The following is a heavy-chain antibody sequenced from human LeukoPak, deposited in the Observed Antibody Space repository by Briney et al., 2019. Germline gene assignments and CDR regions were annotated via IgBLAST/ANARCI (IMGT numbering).Heavy chain of an antibody. CDR1: GFTFSSYA. D-gene: IGHD2-2*01. J-gene: IGHJ5*02. CDR2: ISYDESNK. V-gene: IGHV3-30-3*01. Sequence: GGSLRLSCAASGFTFSSYAMHWVRQAPGKGLEWVAVISYDESNKYYADSVKGRFTISRDNSKNTPYLQMNSLRAEDTAVYYCARGYCSSTSCPRSFDPWGQGTLVTVSS. CDR3: ARGYCSSTSCPRSFDP.